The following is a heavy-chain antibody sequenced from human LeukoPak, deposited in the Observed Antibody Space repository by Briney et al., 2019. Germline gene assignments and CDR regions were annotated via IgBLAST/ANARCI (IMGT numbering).Heavy chain of an antibody. V-gene: IGHV3-7*01. J-gene: IGHJ5*02. CDR1: GFTLSSYW. CDR2: IKQDGSEK. D-gene: IGHD2-2*01. CDR3: ARDDCSSISCYHNWFDP. Sequence: GSLRLSCVASGFTLSSYWMSWVRQAPGKGLEWVANIKQDGSEKYYVDSVKGRFTISRDNAKNSLYLQMNSLRAEDTAVYYCARDDCSSISCYHNWFDPWGQGTLDTVSS.